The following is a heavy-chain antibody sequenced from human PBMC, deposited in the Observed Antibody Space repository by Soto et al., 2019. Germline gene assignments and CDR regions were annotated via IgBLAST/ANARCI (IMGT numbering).Heavy chain of an antibody. J-gene: IGHJ2*01. Sequence: EVQLVESGGGLVQPGGSLRLSCAASGFTFSSYSMNWVRQAPGKGLEWVSYISSSSSTIYYADSVKGRFTISRDNAKNSLYLQMNSLRAEDTAVYYCARDGGVISCSSTSCPSWYFDLWGRGTLVTVSS. CDR2: ISSSSSTI. CDR1: GFTFSSYS. V-gene: IGHV3-48*01. D-gene: IGHD2-2*01. CDR3: ARDGGVISCSSTSCPSWYFDL.